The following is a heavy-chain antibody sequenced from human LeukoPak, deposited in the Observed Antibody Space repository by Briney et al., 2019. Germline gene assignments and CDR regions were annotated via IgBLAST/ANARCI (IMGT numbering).Heavy chain of an antibody. Sequence: ASVKVSCKASGYTFTGYYMHWVRQAPGQGLEWMGWINPNSGGTNYAQKFQGRVTMTRDTSISTAYMGLSRLRSDDTAVYYCARAGVTTPYALDPINGFDPWGQGTLVTVSS. V-gene: IGHV1-2*02. J-gene: IGHJ5*02. CDR3: ARAGVTTPYALDPINGFDP. CDR2: INPNSGGT. CDR1: GYTFTGYY. D-gene: IGHD2-2*01.